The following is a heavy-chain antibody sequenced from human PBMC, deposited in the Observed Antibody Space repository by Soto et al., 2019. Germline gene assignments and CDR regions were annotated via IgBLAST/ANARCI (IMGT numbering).Heavy chain of an antibody. D-gene: IGHD2-15*01. J-gene: IGHJ6*02. V-gene: IGHV3-23*01. CDR2: ISGSGGST. CDR1: GFTFSSYA. Sequence: GGSLRLSCAASGFTFSSYAMSWVRQAPGKGLEWVSAISGSGGSTYYADSVKGRFTISRDNSKNTLYLQMNSMRAEDTAVYSCSKGQIVVVVAATPGYGMDVWGQGTTVTVSS. CDR3: SKGQIVVVVAATPGYGMDV.